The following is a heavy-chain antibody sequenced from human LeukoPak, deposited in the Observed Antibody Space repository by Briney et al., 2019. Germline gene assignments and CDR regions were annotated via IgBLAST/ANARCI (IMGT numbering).Heavy chain of an antibody. CDR1: GFTFSSYG. J-gene: IGHJ5*02. CDR2: ISGSGGRT. CDR3: AKGYYASASYGWFDT. D-gene: IGHD3-10*01. V-gene: IGHV3-23*01. Sequence: GGSLRLSCAASGFTFSSYGMNWVRQAPGKGLEWVSTISGSGGRTFYGDSVKGRFSISRDISKNTLYLQMNSLRAEDTAVYYCAKGYYASASYGWFDTWGQGTLVTVSS.